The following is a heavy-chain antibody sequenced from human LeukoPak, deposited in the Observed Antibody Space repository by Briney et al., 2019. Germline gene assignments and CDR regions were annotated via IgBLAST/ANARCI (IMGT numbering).Heavy chain of an antibody. CDR2: IYHSGST. D-gene: IGHD1-26*01. J-gene: IGHJ4*02. CDR3: ARDGEGATRGVFDY. Sequence: SETLSLTCAVSGGSISSSNWWSWVRQPPGKGLEWIGEIYHSGSTNYNPSLKSRVTISVDKSKNQFSLKLSSVTAADTAVYYCARDGEGATRGVFDYWGQGTLVTVSS. CDR1: GGSISSSNW. V-gene: IGHV4-4*02.